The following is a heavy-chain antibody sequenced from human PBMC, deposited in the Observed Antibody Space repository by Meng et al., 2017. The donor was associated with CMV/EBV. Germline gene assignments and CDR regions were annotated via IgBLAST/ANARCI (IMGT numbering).Heavy chain of an antibody. Sequence: SSYDWGWIRQPPGKGLEWIGSIYYSGSTYYNPSLKSRVTISVDTSKNQFSLKLSSVTAADTAVYYCARRVGRYDFWSGYYPDNWFDPWGQGTLVTVSS. CDR1: SSYD. V-gene: IGHV4-39*01. J-gene: IGHJ5*02. D-gene: IGHD3-3*01. CDR2: IYYSGST. CDR3: ARRVGRYDFWSGYYPDNWFDP.